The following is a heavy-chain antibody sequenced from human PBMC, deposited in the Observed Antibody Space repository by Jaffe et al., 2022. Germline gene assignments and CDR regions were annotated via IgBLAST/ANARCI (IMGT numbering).Heavy chain of an antibody. Sequence: QVQLQESGPGLVKPSETLSLTCAVSGYSISSGYYWGWIRQPPGKGLEWIGSIYHSGSTYYNPSLKSRVTISVDTSKNQFSLKLSSVTAADTAVYYCARHKTLRGYSGYDSGLVHWFDPWGQGTLVTVSS. CDR3: ARHKTLRGYSGYDSGLVHWFDP. CDR1: GYSISSGYY. V-gene: IGHV4-38-2*01. CDR2: IYHSGST. D-gene: IGHD5-12*01. J-gene: IGHJ5*02.